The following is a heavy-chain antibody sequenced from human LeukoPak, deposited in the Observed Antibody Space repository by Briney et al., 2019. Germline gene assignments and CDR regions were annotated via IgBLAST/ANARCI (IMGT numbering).Heavy chain of an antibody. CDR2: ISSSSSYI. V-gene: IGHV3-21*01. CDR3: ARDAPYSSSCLDY. D-gene: IGHD6-13*01. Sequence: GGSLRLSCAASGFTFSSYIRKWVRQAPAKGLEWVSPISSSSSYIYYADSVKGRFTISRDNAKNSLYLQMNSLRAEDTAVYYCARDAPYSSSCLDYWGQGTLVTVSS. J-gene: IGHJ4*02. CDR1: GFTFSSYI.